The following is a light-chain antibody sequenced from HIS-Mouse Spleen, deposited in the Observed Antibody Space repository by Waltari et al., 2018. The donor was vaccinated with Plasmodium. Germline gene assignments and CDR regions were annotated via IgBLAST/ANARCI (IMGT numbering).Light chain of an antibody. CDR2: EDS. CDR1: ALPKQY. J-gene: IGLJ3*02. V-gene: IGLV3-10*01. CDR3: YSTDSSGNHRV. Sequence: SYELTQPPSVSVSPGQTARITCSGDALPKQYADWYQQKSGQAPVVVTYEDSKRPSGIPERFSGSSSGTMATLTISGAQVEDEADYYCYSTDSSGNHRVFGGGTKLTVL.